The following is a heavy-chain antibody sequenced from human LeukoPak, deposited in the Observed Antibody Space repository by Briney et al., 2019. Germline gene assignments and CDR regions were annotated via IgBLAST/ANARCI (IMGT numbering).Heavy chain of an antibody. CDR2: IYYSGST. CDR1: GGSISSSSYY. V-gene: IGHV4-39*01. Sequence: PSETLSLTCTVSGGSISSSSYYWGWIRQPPGKGLEWIGSIYYSGSTYYNPSLKSRVTISVDTSKNQFSLKLSSVTAADTAVYYCARQAIFLHAYGDYSVGWFDPWGQGTLVTVSS. J-gene: IGHJ5*02. D-gene: IGHD4-17*01. CDR3: ARQAIFLHAYGDYSVGWFDP.